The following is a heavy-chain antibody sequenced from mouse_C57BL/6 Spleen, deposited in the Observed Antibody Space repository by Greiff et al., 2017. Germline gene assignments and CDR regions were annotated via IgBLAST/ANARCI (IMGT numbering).Heavy chain of an antibody. CDR2: ISSGGSYT. D-gene: IGHD4-1*01. CDR3: AREMANSYAMDY. J-gene: IGHJ4*01. V-gene: IGHV5-6*01. CDR1: GFTFSSYG. Sequence: EVKLMESGGDLVKPGGSLKLSCAASGFTFSSYGMSWVRQTPDKRLEWVATISSGGSYTYYPDSVKGRFTISRDNAKNTLYLQVSSLKSEDTAMYYCAREMANSYAMDYWGQGTSVTVSS.